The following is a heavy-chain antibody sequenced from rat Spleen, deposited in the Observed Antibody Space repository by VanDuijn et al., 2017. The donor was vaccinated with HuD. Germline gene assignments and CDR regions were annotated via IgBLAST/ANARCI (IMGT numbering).Heavy chain of an antibody. J-gene: IGHJ2*01. CDR1: GFTLSSNW. D-gene: IGHD1-6*01. V-gene: IGHV5-27*01. CDR2: ISTGGGNT. Sequence: EVQLVESGGGLVQPGSPLKLSCAASGFTLSSNWLSWIRQAPGKGLEWVAYISTGGGNTYYRDSVKGRFTVSRDNAKSTLYLQMDSLRSEDTATYYCSTAGSFTDYYFAGGFDYWGQGVMVTVSS. CDR3: STAGSFTDYYFAGGFDY.